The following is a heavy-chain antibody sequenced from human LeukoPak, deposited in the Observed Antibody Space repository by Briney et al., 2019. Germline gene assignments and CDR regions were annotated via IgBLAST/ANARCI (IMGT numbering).Heavy chain of an antibody. Sequence: ASVKVSCKASGYTFTGYYMHWVRQAPGQGLEWMGWINPNSGGTNSAQKFQGRVTMTRDTSISTAYMELSRLISDDTAVYSWPSGYDILTGYYSFDNWGQGTLVTVSP. D-gene: IGHD3-9*01. CDR1: GYTFTGYY. CDR3: PSGYDILTGYYSFDN. J-gene: IGHJ4*02. V-gene: IGHV1-2*02. CDR2: INPNSGGT.